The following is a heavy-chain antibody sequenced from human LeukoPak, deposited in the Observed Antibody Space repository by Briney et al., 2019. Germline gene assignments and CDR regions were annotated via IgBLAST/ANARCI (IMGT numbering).Heavy chain of an antibody. Sequence: GGSLRLSCAASGFTFSSYSMNWVRQAPGKGLEWVSSISSSSSYIYYADSVKGRFTIFRDNSKNTLYLQMNSLRAEDTAVYYCARDSPTVNYYYGMDVRGQGTTVTVSS. CDR1: GFTFSSYS. D-gene: IGHD4-17*01. V-gene: IGHV3-21*04. CDR3: ARDSPTVNYYYGMDV. J-gene: IGHJ6*02. CDR2: ISSSSSYI.